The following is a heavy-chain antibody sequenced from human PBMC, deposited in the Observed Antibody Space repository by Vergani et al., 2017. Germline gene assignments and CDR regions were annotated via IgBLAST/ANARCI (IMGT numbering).Heavy chain of an antibody. CDR1: GFTFSSYS. V-gene: IGHV3-21*04. CDR3: ARRITGPLGNYYYYYMDV. CDR2: ISSSSSYI. J-gene: IGHJ6*03. D-gene: IGHD1-20*01. Sequence: EVQLVESGGGLVKPGGSLRLSCAASGFTFSSYSMNWVRQAPGKGLEWVSSISSSSSYIYYADSVKGRFTISRDNAKNSLYLQMNSLRAEDTAVYYCARRITGPLGNYYYYYMDVWGKGTTVTVSS.